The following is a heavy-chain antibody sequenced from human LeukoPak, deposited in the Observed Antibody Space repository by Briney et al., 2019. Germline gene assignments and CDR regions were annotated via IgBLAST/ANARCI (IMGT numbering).Heavy chain of an antibody. CDR1: GFTFSSNY. CDR2: IYSGGST. V-gene: IGHV3-66*01. D-gene: IGHD3-22*01. J-gene: IGHJ4*02. Sequence: PGGSLRLSCAASGFTFSSNYMSWVRQAPGKGLEWVSVIYSGGSTYYADSVKGRFTISRDNSKNTLYLQMNSLRVEDTAVYYCAREILYDSTAYSVWGQGTLVTVSS. CDR3: AREILYDSTAYSV.